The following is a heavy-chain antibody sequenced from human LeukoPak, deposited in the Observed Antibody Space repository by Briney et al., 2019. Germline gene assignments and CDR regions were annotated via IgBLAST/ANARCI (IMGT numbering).Heavy chain of an antibody. D-gene: IGHD6-6*01. CDR2: IRYDGSNK. CDR1: GFTFSSYG. CDR3: AKGPRAYSSSPTYYFDY. V-gene: IGHV3-30*02. Sequence: PGGSLRLSCAASGFTFSSYGMHWVRQAPGKGLEWVAFIRYDGSNKYYADSVKGRFTISRDNSKITLYLQMNSLRAEDTAVYYCAKGPRAYSSSPTYYFDYWGQGTLVTVSS. J-gene: IGHJ4*02.